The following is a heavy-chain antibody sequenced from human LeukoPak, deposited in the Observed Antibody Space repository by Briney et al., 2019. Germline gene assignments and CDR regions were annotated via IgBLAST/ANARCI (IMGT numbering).Heavy chain of an antibody. CDR3: ARDFSKYYFDY. J-gene: IGHJ4*02. D-gene: IGHD6-13*01. V-gene: IGHV3-23*01. CDR1: GFTSSNYA. CDR2: VSGSGATT. Sequence: PGGSLRLSCAASGFTSSNYAMGWVRQAPGKGLEWVSTVSGSGATTYYADSVKGRFTISRDTSKNTLYLQMNSLRAEDTAVYYCARDFSKYYFDYWGQGTLVTVSS.